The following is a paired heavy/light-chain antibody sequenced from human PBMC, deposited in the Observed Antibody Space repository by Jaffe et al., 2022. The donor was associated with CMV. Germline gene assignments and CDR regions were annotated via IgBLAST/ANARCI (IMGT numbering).Heavy chain of an antibody. CDR1: GFTFSSYW. V-gene: IGHV3-7*01. Sequence: EVQLVESGGGLVQPGGSLRLSCAASGFTFSSYWMSWVRQAPGKGLEWVANIKQDGSEKYYVDSVKGRFTISRDNAKNSLYLQMNSLRAEDTAVYYCARDPYYYDSTEGYYGMDVWGQGTTVTVSS. CDR3: ARDPYYYDSTEGYYGMDV. J-gene: IGHJ6*02. D-gene: IGHD3-22*01. CDR2: IKQDGSEK.
Light chain of an antibody. Sequence: DVVMTQSPLSLPVTLGQPASISCRSSQSLVYSDGNTYLNWFQQRPGQSPRRLIYKVSNWDSGVPDRFSGSGSGTDFTLKISRVEAEDVGVYYCMQGTHWPPTFGQGTKLEIK. CDR1: QSLVYSDGNTY. CDR2: KVS. V-gene: IGKV2D-30*01. CDR3: MQGTHWPPT. J-gene: IGKJ2*01.